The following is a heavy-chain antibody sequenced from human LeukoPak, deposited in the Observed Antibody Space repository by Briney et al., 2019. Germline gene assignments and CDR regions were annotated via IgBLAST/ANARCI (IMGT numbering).Heavy chain of an antibody. Sequence: SETLSLTCTVSGGSISSSSYYWGWIPQPPGKGLEWIGSIYYSGSTYYNPSLKSRVTISVDTSKNQFSLKLSSVTAADTAVYYCARSYYDFWSGYYRPNWFDPWGQGTLVTVSS. D-gene: IGHD3-3*01. CDR1: GGSISSSSYY. V-gene: IGHV4-39*01. J-gene: IGHJ5*02. CDR3: ARSYYDFWSGYYRPNWFDP. CDR2: IYYSGST.